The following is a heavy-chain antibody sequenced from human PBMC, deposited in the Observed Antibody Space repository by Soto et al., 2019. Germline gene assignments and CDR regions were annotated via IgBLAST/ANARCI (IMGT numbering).Heavy chain of an antibody. D-gene: IGHD2-21*02. Sequence: EVQLLDSGGGLVQPGGSLRLSCEASGFIFSSSDMCWVRQAPGKGLEWISSITTSGARTFYADSVKGRFTISRDNSKNTLYLQMNSLRVDDTAVYFCAKGGGGDHGDWGQGTPVAVSS. J-gene: IGHJ4*02. CDR3: AKGGGGDHGD. V-gene: IGHV3-23*01. CDR2: ITTSGART. CDR1: GFIFSSSD.